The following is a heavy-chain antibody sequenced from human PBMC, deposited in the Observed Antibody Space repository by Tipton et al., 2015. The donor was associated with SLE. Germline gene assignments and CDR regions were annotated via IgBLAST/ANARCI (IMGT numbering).Heavy chain of an antibody. Sequence: TLSLTCTVSGGSISSHYWNWIRQPPGKGLEWIGYIHYSGNTNYNPSLKSRVTISIDTSKNQFSLILSSVTAADTAVYYCARDSFCGDECYTNFDYWGRGTLVTVSS. CDR1: GGSISSHY. D-gene: IGHD2-21*01. CDR3: ARDSFCGDECYTNFDY. V-gene: IGHV4-59*11. CDR2: IHYSGNT. J-gene: IGHJ4*02.